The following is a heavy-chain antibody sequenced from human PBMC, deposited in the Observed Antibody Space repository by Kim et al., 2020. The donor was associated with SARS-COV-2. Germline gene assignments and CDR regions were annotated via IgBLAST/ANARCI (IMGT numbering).Heavy chain of an antibody. V-gene: IGHV7-4-1*02. Sequence: AQGFTGRFVFSVDTSVSTAYLQISSLKAEDTAVYYCARAFYGDYTGYFQHWGQGTLVTVSS. J-gene: IGHJ1*01. CDR3: ARAFYGDYTGYFQH. D-gene: IGHD4-17*01.